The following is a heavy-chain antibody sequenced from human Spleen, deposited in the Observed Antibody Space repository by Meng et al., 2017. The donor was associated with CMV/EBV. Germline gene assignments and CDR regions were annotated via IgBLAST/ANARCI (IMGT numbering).Heavy chain of an antibody. CDR3: ARGTTGYFDY. V-gene: IGHV3-21*01. D-gene: IGHD1-7*01. CDR1: GFTFSTYI. J-gene: IGHJ4*02. Sequence: GESLKISCAASGFTFSTYIMNWVRQAPGKGLEWVSSIGYTKGYIYYADSVKGRFTISRDNAKNSLYLQMNSLRAEDAAVYYCARGTTGYFDYWGQGTLVTVSS. CDR2: IGYTKGYI.